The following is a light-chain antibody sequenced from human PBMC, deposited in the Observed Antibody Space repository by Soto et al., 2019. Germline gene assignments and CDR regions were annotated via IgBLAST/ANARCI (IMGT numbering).Light chain of an antibody. V-gene: IGKV3-20*01. CDR1: QSVSSSY. CDR2: GAS. J-gene: IGKJ2*01. CDR3: QQYGSSPRT. Sequence: EIVLTQSPGTLSLSPGERATLSCRASQSVSSSYLAWYQQKPGQAPRLLIYGASSRATGIPDRFSGSGSGTDFTLTISRLEPEDLAVYYCQQYGSSPRTFSQGTKLEIK.